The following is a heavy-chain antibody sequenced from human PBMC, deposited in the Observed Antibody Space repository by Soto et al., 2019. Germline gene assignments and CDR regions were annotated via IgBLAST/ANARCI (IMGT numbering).Heavy chain of an antibody. Sequence: PGESLKISCKGSGYSFTSYWISWVRQMPGKGLEWMGRIDPSDSYTNYSPSFQGHVTISADKSISTAYLQWSSLKASDTAMYYCARRQKVIVVVPAAMRYYYYSMDVWGQGTTVTVSS. CDR1: GYSFTSYW. D-gene: IGHD2-2*01. V-gene: IGHV5-10-1*01. J-gene: IGHJ6*02. CDR3: ARRQKVIVVVPAAMRYYYYSMDV. CDR2: IDPSDSYT.